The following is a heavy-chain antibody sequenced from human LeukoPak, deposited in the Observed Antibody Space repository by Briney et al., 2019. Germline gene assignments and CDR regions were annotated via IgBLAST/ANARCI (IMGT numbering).Heavy chain of an antibody. D-gene: IGHD1-26*01. CDR2: INHSGST. V-gene: IGHV4-34*01. J-gene: IGHJ5*02. CDR3: ASRIVGATSP. Sequence: SETLSLTCAVYGGSFRGYYWSWIRQPPGKGLEWIGEINHSGSTNYNPSLKSRVTISVDTSKNQFSLKLSSVTAADTAVYYCASRIVGATSPWGQGTLVTVSS. CDR1: GGSFRGYY.